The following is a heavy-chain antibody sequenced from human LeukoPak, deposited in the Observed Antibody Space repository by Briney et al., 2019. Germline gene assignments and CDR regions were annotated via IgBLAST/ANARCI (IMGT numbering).Heavy chain of an antibody. CDR3: ARGFWSGYSTAFDI. CDR1: GGSISSGGYY. J-gene: IGHJ3*02. D-gene: IGHD3-3*01. V-gene: IGHV4-31*03. Sequence: SQTLSLTCTVSGGSISSGGYYWRWIRQHPGKGLEWIGYIYYSGSTYYNPSLKSRVTISVDTSKNQFSLKLSSVTAADTAVYYCARGFWSGYSTAFDIWGQGTMVTVSS. CDR2: IYYSGST.